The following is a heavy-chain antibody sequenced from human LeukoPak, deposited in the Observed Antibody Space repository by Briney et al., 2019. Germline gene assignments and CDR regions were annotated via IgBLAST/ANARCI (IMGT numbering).Heavy chain of an antibody. J-gene: IGHJ6*02. CDR3: ARVGTAAAIYYYGMEV. CDR1: GYPFTMKG. V-gene: IGHV1-2*02. D-gene: IGHD6-13*01. Sequence: GASVKVSCKSSGYPFTMKGSSWEREAPGQGLEWMGWINPNSGGTNYAQKFQGRVTMTRDTSISTAYMELSRLRSDDTAVYYCARVGTAAAIYYYGMEVWCQGTTVTVSS. CDR2: INPNSGGT.